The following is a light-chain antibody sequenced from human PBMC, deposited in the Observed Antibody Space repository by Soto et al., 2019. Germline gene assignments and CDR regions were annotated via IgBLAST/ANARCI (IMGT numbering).Light chain of an antibody. V-gene: IGLV3-1*01. Sequence: SYERTQPPSVSVSPGQTANITCSGDILGYKYVCWYQQKPGQSPVLVIYHDTERPSGIPERFSGSSSENTATLTITGSQAMDEADYYCQAWDSTTVIFGGGTKLTVL. CDR2: HDT. CDR3: QAWDSTTVI. J-gene: IGLJ2*01. CDR1: ILGYKY.